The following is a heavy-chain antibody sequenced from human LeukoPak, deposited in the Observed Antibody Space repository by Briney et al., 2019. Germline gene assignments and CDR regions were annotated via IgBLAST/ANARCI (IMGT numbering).Heavy chain of an antibody. D-gene: IGHD6-19*01. CDR3: ARIRRGIAVAGSTQDAFDI. CDR1: GFSLSTTGMC. CDR2: IDWDDDK. V-gene: IGHV2-70*11. J-gene: IGHJ3*02. Sequence: SGPTLVNPTQTLTLTCTFSGFSLSTTGMCVSWIRHPPGKALEWLARIDWDDDKYYSTSLKTRLTISKDTSKNQVVLTMTNMDPVDTATYYCARIRRGIAVAGSTQDAFDIWGQGTMVTVSS.